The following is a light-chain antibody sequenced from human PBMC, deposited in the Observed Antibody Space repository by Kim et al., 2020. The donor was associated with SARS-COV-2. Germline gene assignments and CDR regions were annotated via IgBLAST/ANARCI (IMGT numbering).Light chain of an antibody. J-gene: IGLJ3*02. CDR3: QVWDSSSDHWV. CDR1: NFGSKS. CDR2: YDS. Sequence: APGKTASITCGGNNFGSKSVHWYQQKPGQAPVLVIYYDSDRPSGIPERFSGSNSGNTATLTISRVEAGDEADYYCQVWDSSSDHWVFGGGTQLTV. V-gene: IGLV3-21*04.